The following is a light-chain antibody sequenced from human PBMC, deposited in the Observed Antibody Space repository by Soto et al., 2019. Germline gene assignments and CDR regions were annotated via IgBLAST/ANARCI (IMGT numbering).Light chain of an antibody. CDR2: DAS. CDR1: QSVSTY. J-gene: IGKJ5*01. V-gene: IGKV3-11*01. CDR3: QQRSNWPPPPIT. Sequence: EIVMTQSPATLSVSPGERATLSCRASQSVSTYLAWYQQKPGQAPRLLIYDASNRATGIPARFSGSGSGTDFTLTISSLEPEDFAVYYCQQRSNWPPPPITFGQGTRLEIK.